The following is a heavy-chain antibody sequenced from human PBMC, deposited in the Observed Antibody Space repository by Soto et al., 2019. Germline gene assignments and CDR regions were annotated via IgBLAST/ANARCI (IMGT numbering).Heavy chain of an antibody. CDR2: IYSGGST. J-gene: IGHJ4*02. D-gene: IGHD3-22*01. Sequence: GGSLRLSCGASGFTVGSNYVSWVRQAPGKGLEWVSVIYSGGSTYYADSVKGRFTISRDNSKNTLYLQMNSLRAEDTAVYYCARDIPNYYDSSGYPGYWGQGTLVTVSS. CDR3: ARDIPNYYDSSGYPGY. V-gene: IGHV3-66*01. CDR1: GFTVGSNY.